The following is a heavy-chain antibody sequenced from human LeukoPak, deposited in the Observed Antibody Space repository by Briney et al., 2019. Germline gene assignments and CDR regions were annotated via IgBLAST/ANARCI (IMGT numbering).Heavy chain of an antibody. V-gene: IGHV3-7*01. CDR3: ARELGLVPAAIGTEY. J-gene: IGHJ1*01. CDR1: GFTFSSYW. Sequence: PGGSLRLSXAASGFTFSSYWMSWVRQAPGKGLEWVANIKQDGSEKYYVDSVKGRFTISRDNAKNSLYLQIKRQRAEDTAVYYCARELGLVPAAIGTEYWGKGTLVTVSS. D-gene: IGHD2-2*01. CDR2: IKQDGSEK.